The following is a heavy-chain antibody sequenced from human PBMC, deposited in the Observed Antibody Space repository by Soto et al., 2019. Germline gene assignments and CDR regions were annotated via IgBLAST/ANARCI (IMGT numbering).Heavy chain of an antibody. CDR3: ARDRATIFGVVIMAYYYYGMDV. Sequence: GGSLRLSCAASGFTFSSYWMSWVRQAPGKGLEWVANIKQDGSEKYYVDSVKGRFTISRDKAKNSLYLQMNSLRAEDTAVYYCARDRATIFGVVIMAYYYYGMDVWGQGTTVTVSS. D-gene: IGHD3-3*01. CDR1: GFTFSSYW. J-gene: IGHJ6*02. V-gene: IGHV3-7*05. CDR2: IKQDGSEK.